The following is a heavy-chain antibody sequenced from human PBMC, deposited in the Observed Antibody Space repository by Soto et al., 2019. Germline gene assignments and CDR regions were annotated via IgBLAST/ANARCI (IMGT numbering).Heavy chain of an antibody. Sequence: ASVKVSCKASGGTFSSYAISWVRQAPGQGLEWMGGIIPIFGTANYAQKFQGRVTITADESTSTAYMELSSLRSEDKAVYYCARDPRITMVRGVNNWFDPWGQGTLVTVSS. J-gene: IGHJ5*02. V-gene: IGHV1-69*13. D-gene: IGHD3-10*01. CDR3: ARDPRITMVRGVNNWFDP. CDR1: GGTFSSYA. CDR2: IIPIFGTA.